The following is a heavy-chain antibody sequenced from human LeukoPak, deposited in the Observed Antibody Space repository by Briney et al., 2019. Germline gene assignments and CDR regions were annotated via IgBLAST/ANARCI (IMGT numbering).Heavy chain of an antibody. D-gene: IGHD2-15*01. CDR2: IYYSGST. Sequence: SETLSLTCTVSGGSISSYYWSWIRQPPGKGLEWIGYIYYSGSTNYNPSLKSRVTISVDTSKNQFSLKLSSVTAADTAVYYCARVTQDAEYFQHWGQGTLVTVSS. CDR3: ARVTQDAEYFQH. CDR1: GGSISSYY. J-gene: IGHJ1*01. V-gene: IGHV4-59*01.